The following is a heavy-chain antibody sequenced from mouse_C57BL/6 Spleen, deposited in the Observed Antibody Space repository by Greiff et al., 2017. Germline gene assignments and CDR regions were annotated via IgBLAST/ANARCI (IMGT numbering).Heavy chain of an antibody. J-gene: IGHJ4*01. CDR2: INPNNGGT. V-gene: IGHV1-18*01. CDR1: GYTFTDYN. D-gene: IGHD6-1*01. Sequence: EVKLMESGPELVKPGASVKIPCKASGYTFTDYNMDWVKQSHGKSLEWIGDINPNNGGTIYNQKFKGKATLTVDKSSSTAYMELRSLTSEDTAVYYCARREPLYAMDYWGQGTSVTVSS. CDR3: ARREPLYAMDY.